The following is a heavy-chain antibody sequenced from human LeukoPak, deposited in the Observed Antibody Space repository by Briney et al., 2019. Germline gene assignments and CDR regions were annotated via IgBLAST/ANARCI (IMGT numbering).Heavy chain of an antibody. CDR3: ARDGKRAYYGSYPRRGFDP. V-gene: IGHV3-20*04. J-gene: IGHJ5*02. CDR2: INWNGGST. Sequence: GGSLRLSCAASGFIFDDYGMSWVRQAPGKGLEWVSGINWNGGSTGYADSVKGRFTISRDNAKNSLYLQMNSLRADDTAVYYCARDGKRAYYGSYPRRGFDPWGQGTLVTVSS. D-gene: IGHD3-10*01. CDR1: GFIFDDYG.